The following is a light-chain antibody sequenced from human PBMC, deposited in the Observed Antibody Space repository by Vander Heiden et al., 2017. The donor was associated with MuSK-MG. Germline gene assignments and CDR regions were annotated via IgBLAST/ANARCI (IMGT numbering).Light chain of an antibody. CDR1: SSNIGSNT. CDR3: AAWDDSLNGVV. J-gene: IGLJ2*01. Sequence: SLLPQPPSPSVTPAPRVTISCSGSSSNIGSNTVNWYQQRPGTAPKLLIYRNNQRPSGVPDRFSGSKSGTSASLAISGLQSEEEADYYCAAWDDSLNGVVFGGGTKLTVL. CDR2: RNN. V-gene: IGLV1-44*01.